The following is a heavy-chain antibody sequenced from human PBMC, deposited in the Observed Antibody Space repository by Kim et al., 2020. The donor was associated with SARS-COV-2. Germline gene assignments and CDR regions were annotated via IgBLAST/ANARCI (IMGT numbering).Heavy chain of an antibody. CDR2: IYSGGST. D-gene: IGHD3-22*01. Sequence: GGSLRLSCAASGFTVSSNYMSWVRQAPGKGLEWVSVIYSGGSTYYADSVKGRFTISRDNSKNTLYLQMNSLRAEDTAVYYCARDPRDSSGYYFFPAFDIWGQGTMVTVSS. V-gene: IGHV3-53*01. J-gene: IGHJ3*02. CDR3: ARDPRDSSGYYFFPAFDI. CDR1: GFTVSSNY.